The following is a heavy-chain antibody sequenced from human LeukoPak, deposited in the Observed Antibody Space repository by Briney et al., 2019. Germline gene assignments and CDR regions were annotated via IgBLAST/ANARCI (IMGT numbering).Heavy chain of an antibody. V-gene: IGHV3-30-3*01. J-gene: IGHJ4*02. CDR2: ISYEGSST. CDR1: GFIPNYHA. D-gene: IGHD6-19*01. CDR3: ARDAEQWLGSHYFDY. Sequence: GRSLRLSCVGSGFIPNYHAMHWVRQAPGKGLEWVAIISYEGSSTYYADSVRGRLTISRDNSKNTLYLQMNSLRAEDTAVYYCARDAEQWLGSHYFDYWGQGTLVTVSS.